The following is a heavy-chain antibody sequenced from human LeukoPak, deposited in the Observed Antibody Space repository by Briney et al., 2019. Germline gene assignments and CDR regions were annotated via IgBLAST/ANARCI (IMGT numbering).Heavy chain of an antibody. CDR1: GYTFTSYG. D-gene: IGHD6-6*01. V-gene: IGHV1-69*05. J-gene: IGHJ6*03. Sequence: SVMVSCKASGYTFTSYGISWVRQAPGQGLEWMGGIIPIFGTANYAQKFQGRVTITTDESTSTAYMELSSLRSEDTAVYYCASWSSPARPSIAARTGYYMDVWGKGTTVTVSS. CDR2: IIPIFGTA. CDR3: ASWSSPARPSIAARTGYYMDV.